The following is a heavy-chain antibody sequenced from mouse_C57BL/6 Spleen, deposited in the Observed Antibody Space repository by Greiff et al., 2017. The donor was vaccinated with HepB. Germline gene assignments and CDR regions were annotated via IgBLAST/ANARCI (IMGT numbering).Heavy chain of an antibody. CDR1: GYTFTGYW. CDR2: ILPGSGST. Sequence: QVQLQQSGAELMKPGASVKLSCKATGYTFTGYWIEWVKQRPGPGLEWIGEILPGSGSTNYHEKFKGKATFTADTSSNTAYMQLSSLTTEDSAIYYCARKLGPQGFDYWGQGTTLTVSS. D-gene: IGHD4-1*01. V-gene: IGHV1-9*01. CDR3: ARKLGPQGFDY. J-gene: IGHJ2*01.